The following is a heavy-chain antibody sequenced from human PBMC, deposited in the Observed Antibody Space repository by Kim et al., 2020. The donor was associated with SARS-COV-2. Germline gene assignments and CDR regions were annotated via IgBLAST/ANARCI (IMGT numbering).Heavy chain of an antibody. CDR3: ARDPMVRGVPNAFDI. D-gene: IGHD3-10*01. V-gene: IGHV1-3*01. J-gene: IGHJ3*02. CDR2: INAGNGNT. CDR1: GYTFTSYA. Sequence: ASVKVSCKASGYTFTSYAMHWVRQAPGQRLEWMGWINAGNGNTKYSQKFQGRVTITRDTSASTAYMELSSLRSEDTAVYYCARDPMVRGVPNAFDIWGQGTMVTVSS.